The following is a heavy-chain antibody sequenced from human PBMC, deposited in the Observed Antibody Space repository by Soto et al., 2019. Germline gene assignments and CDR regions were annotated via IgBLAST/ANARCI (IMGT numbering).Heavy chain of an antibody. Sequence: QVQLVQSGAEVKKPGASVKVSCKASCYTFTSYGISWVRQAPGQGLEWLGWISAYNGNTNYAQKVQCRVTMTADPSTSSAYMELRSLKSDDTAVYYCARDVGGAHPYYDFWSGYYPSYYYYGMDVWGQGTTVTVSS. CDR3: ARDVGGAHPYYDFWSGYYPSYYYYGMDV. D-gene: IGHD3-3*01. CDR1: CYTFTSYG. CDR2: ISAYNGNT. J-gene: IGHJ6*02. V-gene: IGHV1-18*01.